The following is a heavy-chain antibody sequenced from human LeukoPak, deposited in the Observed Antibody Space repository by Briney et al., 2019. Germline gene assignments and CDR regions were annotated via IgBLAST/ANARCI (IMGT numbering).Heavy chain of an antibody. CDR1: GFTFSRYW. CDR3: GVLLPHDY. Sequence: PGGSLRLSCAASGFTFSRYWMQWVRQAPGKGLVWASRIDGDGSSTNYAASVKGRFTISRDNAKNTLYLQMNSLRAEDTAVYYCGVLLPHDYGGEGTRVTVSS. J-gene: IGHJ4*02. D-gene: IGHD1-26*01. CDR2: IDGDGSST. V-gene: IGHV3-74*01.